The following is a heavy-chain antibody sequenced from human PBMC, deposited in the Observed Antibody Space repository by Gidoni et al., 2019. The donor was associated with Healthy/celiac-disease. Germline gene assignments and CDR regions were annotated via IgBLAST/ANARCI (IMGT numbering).Heavy chain of an antibody. D-gene: IGHD4-17*01. J-gene: IGHJ5*02. CDR2: INPNSGGT. Sequence: HAQLVPPGAEVKKPGASVKVSCKASGYTFTGYHMHWVRQAPVQGLEWMGRINPNSGGTNYAQKFQGRVTMTRDTSISTAYMELSRLRSDDTAVYYCARDLTTRFDPWGQGTLVTVSS. V-gene: IGHV1-2*06. CDR3: ARDLTTRFDP. CDR1: GYTFTGYH.